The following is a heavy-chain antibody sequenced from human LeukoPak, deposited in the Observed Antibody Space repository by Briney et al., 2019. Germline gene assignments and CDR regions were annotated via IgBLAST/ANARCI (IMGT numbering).Heavy chain of an antibody. CDR2: ISSSSRNI. CDR1: GFVFSSYS. Sequence: PGGSLRLSCAASGFVFSSYSMNWVRQAPGKGLEWISCISSSSRNIYYADSVKGRFTIFRDNAKNSLYLQMNILRDEDTAVYYCARGFYGDYGADYWGQGTLVTVSS. J-gene: IGHJ4*02. D-gene: IGHD4-17*01. CDR3: ARGFYGDYGADY. V-gene: IGHV3-48*02.